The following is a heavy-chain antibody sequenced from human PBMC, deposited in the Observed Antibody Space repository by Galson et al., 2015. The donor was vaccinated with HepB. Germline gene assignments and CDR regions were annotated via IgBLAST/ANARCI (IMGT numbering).Heavy chain of an antibody. J-gene: IGHJ3*02. D-gene: IGHD3-3*01. CDR2: ISAYNGNT. V-gene: IGHV1-18*01. CDR3: ARTNGGDYDFWSGYYTWAFDI. Sequence: SVKVSCKASGYTFTSYGISWVRQAPGRGLEWMGWISAYNGNTNYAQKLQGRVTMTTDTSTSTAYMELRSLRSDDTAVYYCARTNGGDYDFWSGYYTWAFDIWGQGTMVTVSS. CDR1: GYTFTSYG.